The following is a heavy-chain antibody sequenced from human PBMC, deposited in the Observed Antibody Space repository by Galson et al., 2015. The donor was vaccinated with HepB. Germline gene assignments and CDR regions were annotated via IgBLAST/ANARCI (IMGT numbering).Heavy chain of an antibody. D-gene: IGHD2-2*01. V-gene: IGHV3-30*04. Sequence: SRRLSCAASGFTFGSYAMHWFRQAPGKGLEWVAVISYDGSNKYYADSVKGRFTNSRDNSKNTLCLQMSSLRAEDTDVYYCAQGRYCSSTSCYGFDYWGQGTLVTVSS. CDR3: AQGRYCSSTSCYGFDY. CDR1: GFTFGSYA. CDR2: ISYDGSNK. J-gene: IGHJ4*02.